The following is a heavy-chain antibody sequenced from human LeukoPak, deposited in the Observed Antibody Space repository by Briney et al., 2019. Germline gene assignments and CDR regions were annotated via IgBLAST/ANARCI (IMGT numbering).Heavy chain of an antibody. V-gene: IGHV4-34*01. CDR2: INHSGST. J-gene: IGHJ4*02. CDR3: ARGLLDSY. CDR1: GGSFSGYY. Sequence: TSSETLSLTCAVYGGSFSGYYWAWIRQSPGKGLEWIGEINHSGSTHYNPSLKSRVTISVDTSKNQFSLKLTSVTAADTAVYYCARGLLDSYWGQGTLVTVSS. D-gene: IGHD3-16*01.